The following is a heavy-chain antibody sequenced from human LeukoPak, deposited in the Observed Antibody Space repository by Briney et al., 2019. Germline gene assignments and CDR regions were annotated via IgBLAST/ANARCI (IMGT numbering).Heavy chain of an antibody. J-gene: IGHJ4*02. CDR2: IYHSGST. Sequence: SETLSLTCAVSGDSISSSNWWSWVRQPPGKGLEWIGEIYHSGSTNYNPSLKSRVTISVDTSKNQFSLKLSSVTAADTAVYYCASYNTYGSGSYYNKNAFVYWGQGTLVTVSS. V-gene: IGHV4-4*02. CDR3: ASYNTYGSGSYYNKNAFVY. CDR1: GDSISSSNW. D-gene: IGHD3-10*01.